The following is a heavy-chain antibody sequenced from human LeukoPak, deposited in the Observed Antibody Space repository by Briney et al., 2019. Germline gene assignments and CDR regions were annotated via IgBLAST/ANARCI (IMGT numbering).Heavy chain of an antibody. D-gene: IGHD3-22*01. V-gene: IGHV3-23*01. J-gene: IGHJ4*02. CDR2: ISGSGGTT. CDR3: AKDRSYYDGSGYPLDY. CDR1: GFTFSGYA. Sequence: GGSLRLSCAASGFTFSGYAMSWVRQAPGRGLEWVSVISGSGGTTDYADSVKGRFPISRDNSRNTLYLQTNSLRADDTAVYTCAKDRSYYDGSGYPLDYWGQGTLVTVSS.